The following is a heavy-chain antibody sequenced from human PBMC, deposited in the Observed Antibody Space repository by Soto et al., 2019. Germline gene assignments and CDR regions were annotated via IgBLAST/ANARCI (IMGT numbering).Heavy chain of an antibody. D-gene: IGHD6-19*01. CDR1: GGTFSSYG. CDR2: ISAYNGNT. V-gene: IGHV1-18*01. J-gene: IGHJ4*02. Sequence: ASVKVSCKASGGTFSSYGISWVRQAHGQGLEWMGWISAYNGNTNYAQKLQGRVTMTTDTSTSTAYMELRSLRSDDTAVYYCARVVSSGWYAYWGQGTLVTVSS. CDR3: ARVVSSGWYAY.